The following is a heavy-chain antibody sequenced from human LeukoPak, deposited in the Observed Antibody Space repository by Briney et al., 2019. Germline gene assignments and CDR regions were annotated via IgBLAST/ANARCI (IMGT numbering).Heavy chain of an antibody. CDR1: GFTFTSSA. J-gene: IGHJ3*02. Sequence: GASVKVSCKASGFTFTSSAMQWVRQARGQRLEWIGWIVVGSGNTNYAQKFQERVTITRDMSTSAAYMELSSLRSEDTAVYYCARASIVVVTKKGAFDIWGQGTMVTVSS. CDR3: ARASIVVVTKKGAFDI. D-gene: IGHD3-22*01. CDR2: IVVGSGNT. V-gene: IGHV1-58*02.